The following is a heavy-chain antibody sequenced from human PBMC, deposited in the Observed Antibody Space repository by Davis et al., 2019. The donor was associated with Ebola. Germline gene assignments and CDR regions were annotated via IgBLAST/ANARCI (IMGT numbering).Heavy chain of an antibody. CDR2: ISNDGSNR. V-gene: IGHV3-30*18. D-gene: IGHD3-10*01. CDR3: AKKGLSGSPRPLDY. J-gene: IGHJ4*02. CDR1: GFTFSSYD. Sequence: GESLKISCAASGFTFSSYDMHWVRQAPGKGLEWVAVISNDGSNRYYADSVKGRFTISRDNSKNTLYVQLNSLRAEDTAVYYCAKKGLSGSPRPLDYWGQGILVTVSS.